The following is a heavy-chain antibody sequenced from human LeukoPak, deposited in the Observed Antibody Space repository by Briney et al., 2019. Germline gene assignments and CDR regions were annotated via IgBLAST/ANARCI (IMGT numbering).Heavy chain of an antibody. CDR2: IYYSGST. D-gene: IGHD3-22*01. Sequence: SETLSLTCSVYGGSTSSSSNYWGWIRLPPGKGLEWIGSIYYSGSTHYNPSLKSRVTMSVDTSKNQFSLKLSSVTAADTAVYFCARQQYFHDSSGLDAFDIWGQGTMVTVSS. CDR1: GGSTSSSSNY. CDR3: ARQQYFHDSSGLDAFDI. J-gene: IGHJ3*02. V-gene: IGHV4-39*01.